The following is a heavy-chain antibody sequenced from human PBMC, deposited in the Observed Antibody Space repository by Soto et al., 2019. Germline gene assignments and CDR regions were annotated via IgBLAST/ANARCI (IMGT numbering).Heavy chain of an antibody. CDR2: INAGNGNT. CDR3: ARDSRYCTNGVCPPLNWFDP. Sequence: ASVKVSCKASGYTFTSYAMHWVRQAPGQRLEWMGWINAGNGNTKYSQEFQGRVTITRDTSASTAYMELSSLRSEDTAVYYCARDSRYCTNGVCPPLNWFDPWGQGTLVTVSS. V-gene: IGHV1-3*01. CDR1: GYTFTSYA. J-gene: IGHJ5*02. D-gene: IGHD2-8*01.